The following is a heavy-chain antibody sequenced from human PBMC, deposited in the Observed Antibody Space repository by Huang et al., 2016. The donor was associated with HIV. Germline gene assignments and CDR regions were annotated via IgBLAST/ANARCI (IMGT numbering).Heavy chain of an antibody. J-gene: IGHJ4*02. D-gene: IGHD3-22*01. V-gene: IGHV4-34*02. CDR1: GGSFSDSE. CDR2: INHSGGS. CDR3: ASKPTYDTSGYSAIDF. Sequence: QVQLQQWGAGLLKPSETLSLTCAVYGGSFSDSEWTWIRQPPGKGLEWIGEINHSGGSSYSPSLESRVTISVDTSKNQFSLKLTSVTAADTAVYYCASKPTYDTSGYSAIDFWGQGTRVTVSS.